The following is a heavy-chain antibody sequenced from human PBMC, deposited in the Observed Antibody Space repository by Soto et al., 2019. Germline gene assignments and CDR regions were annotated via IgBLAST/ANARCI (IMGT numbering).Heavy chain of an antibody. D-gene: IGHD3-22*01. CDR3: ARLGDYYQAFDY. V-gene: IGHV4-4*02. CDR1: GGSISSSDW. Sequence: TSETLSLTCAVSGGSISSSDWWTWVRQAPGKGLEWIGERHYNGNTNYNPSLKSRVTISIDRSKNQFSLKLSSVTAADTAVYYCARLGDYYQAFDYWGHGALVTVSS. CDR2: RHYNGNT. J-gene: IGHJ4*01.